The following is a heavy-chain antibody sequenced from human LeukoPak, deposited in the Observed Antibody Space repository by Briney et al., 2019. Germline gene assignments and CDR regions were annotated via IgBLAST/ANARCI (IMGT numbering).Heavy chain of an antibody. D-gene: IGHD3-22*01. CDR3: AKDLQTMIVVVISAFDI. CDR1: GFTFSSYW. J-gene: IGHJ3*02. CDR2: IKQDGSEK. Sequence: GGSLRLSCAASGFTFSSYWMSWVRQAPGKGLEWVANIKQDGSEKYYVDSVKGRFTISRDNAKNSLYLQMNSLRAEDTAVYYCAKDLQTMIVVVISAFDIWGQGTMVTVSS. V-gene: IGHV3-7*03.